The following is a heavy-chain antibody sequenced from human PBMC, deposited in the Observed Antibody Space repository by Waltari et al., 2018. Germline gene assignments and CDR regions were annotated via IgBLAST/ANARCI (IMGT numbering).Heavy chain of an antibody. CDR3: ARVVPAAKRPLYYYYMDV. CDR2: ISSSSSTI. CDR1: GFTFSSYS. J-gene: IGHJ6*03. Sequence: EVQLVESGGGLVQPGGSLRLSCAASGFTFSSYSMNWVRQAPGKGLEWVSYISSSSSTIYYADSVKGRFTISRDNAKNSLYLQMNSLRAEDTAVYYCARVVPAAKRPLYYYYMDVWGKGTTVTISS. V-gene: IGHV3-48*04. D-gene: IGHD2-2*01.